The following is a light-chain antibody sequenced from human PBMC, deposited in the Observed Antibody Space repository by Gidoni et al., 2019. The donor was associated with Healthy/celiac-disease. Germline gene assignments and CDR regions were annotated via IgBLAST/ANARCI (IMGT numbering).Light chain of an antibody. CDR1: QSVSSY. CDR2: DAS. Sequence: EIVLTQPPATLSLSPGERATLSCRASQSVSSYLAWYQQKPGQAPRLLIYDASNRATGIPARFSGGGSGTDFTLTISSLEPEEFTVYYCQQRSNWPPRVTFGPGTKVDIK. J-gene: IGKJ3*01. CDR3: QQRSNWPPRVT. V-gene: IGKV3-11*01.